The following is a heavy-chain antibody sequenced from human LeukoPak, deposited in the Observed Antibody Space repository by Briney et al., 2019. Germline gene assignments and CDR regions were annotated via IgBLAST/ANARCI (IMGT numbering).Heavy chain of an antibody. V-gene: IGHV3-21*04. CDR2: ISSSSSYI. CDR1: GFTFSSYS. J-gene: IGHJ5*02. CDR3: AKDLGDSVVVPANWFDP. D-gene: IGHD2-2*01. Sequence: PGGSLRLSCAASGFTFSSYSMNWVRQAPGKGLEWVSSISSSSSYIYYADSVKGRFTISRDNSKNTLYLQMNSLRAEDTAVYYCAKDLGDSVVVPANWFDPWGQGTLVTVSS.